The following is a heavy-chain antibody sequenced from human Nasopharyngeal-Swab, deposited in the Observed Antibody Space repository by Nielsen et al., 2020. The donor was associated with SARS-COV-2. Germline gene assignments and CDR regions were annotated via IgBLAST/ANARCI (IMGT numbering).Heavy chain of an antibody. CDR2: ISWNSGSI. CDR3: AKDGGYCSGGSCYLYYFDY. CDR1: GFTFADYA. V-gene: IGHV3-9*01. D-gene: IGHD2-15*01. J-gene: IGHJ4*02. Sequence: GGSLRLSCAASGFTFADYAMHWVRPAPGKGLGWVSGISWNSGSIGYADSVKGRFTISRDNAKNSLYLQMNSLRAEDTALYYCAKDGGYCSGGSCYLYYFDYWGQGTLVTVSS.